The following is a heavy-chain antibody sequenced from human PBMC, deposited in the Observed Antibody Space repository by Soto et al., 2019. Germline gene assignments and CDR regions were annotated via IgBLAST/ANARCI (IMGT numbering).Heavy chain of an antibody. CDR3: ARSQGSSTSLEIYYYYYYGMDV. D-gene: IGHD2-2*01. V-gene: IGHV1-69*01. CDR1: GGTFSSYA. J-gene: IGHJ6*02. Sequence: QVQLVQSGAEVKKPGSSVKVSCKASGGTFSSYAISWVRQAPGQGLEWMGGIIPISGTANYAQKFQGRVTITADESRRTAYMELSSLRSEDTAVYYFARSQGSSTSLEIYYYYYYGMDVWSQGTTVTVSS. CDR2: IIPISGTA.